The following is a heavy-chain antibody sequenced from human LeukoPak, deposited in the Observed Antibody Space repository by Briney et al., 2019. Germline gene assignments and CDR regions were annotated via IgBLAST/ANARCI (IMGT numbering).Heavy chain of an antibody. CDR2: IYHSGIT. Sequence: SETLSLTCTVSDYSISSGYGYYWGWIRQPPGKGLEWIGNIYHSGITYYNHFNSSLKSRVTISIDTSKDQFSLRLTSVTAADTAVYFCATLVSTRYYFDYWGQGTLVTVSS. CDR3: ATLVSTRYYFDY. CDR1: DYSISSGYGYY. D-gene: IGHD5/OR15-5a*01. V-gene: IGHV4-38-2*02. J-gene: IGHJ4*02.